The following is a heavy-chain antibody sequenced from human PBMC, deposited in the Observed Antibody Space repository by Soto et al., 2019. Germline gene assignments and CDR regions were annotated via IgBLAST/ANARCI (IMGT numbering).Heavy chain of an antibody. Sequence: TSETLSLTCAVSGCSISSCGYSWSWIRQPPGKGLEWIGYIYHSGSTYYNPSLKSRVTISVDRSKNQFSLKLSSVTAADTAVYYCARLPYYWGQGTLVTVSS. J-gene: IGHJ4*02. CDR3: ARLPYY. V-gene: IGHV4-30-2*01. CDR2: IYHSGST. CDR1: GCSISSCGYS.